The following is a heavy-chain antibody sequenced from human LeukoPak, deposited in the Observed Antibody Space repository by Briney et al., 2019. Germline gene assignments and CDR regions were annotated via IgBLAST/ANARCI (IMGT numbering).Heavy chain of an antibody. Sequence: PGGSLRLSCAASGFTFSSYAMSWVRQAPGKGLEWVSAISGSGGSTYYADSVKGRFTISRDNSKNTLYLQMNSLRAEDTAVYYCAKDTTRMGAIPYYYYYGMDVWGQGTTVTVSS. CDR1: GFTFSSYA. CDR3: AKDTTRMGAIPYYYYYGMDV. D-gene: IGHD1-26*01. CDR2: ISGSGGST. V-gene: IGHV3-23*01. J-gene: IGHJ6*02.